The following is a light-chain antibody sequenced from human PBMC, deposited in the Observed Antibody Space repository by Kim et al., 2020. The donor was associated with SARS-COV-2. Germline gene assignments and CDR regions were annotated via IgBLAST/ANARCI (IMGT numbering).Light chain of an antibody. CDR3: QVWDSSSDHVV. J-gene: IGLJ2*01. Sequence: SVAPGKTARITCGGNNIGSKSVHWYQQKPGQAPVLVIYYDSDRPSGIPERFSGSNSGNTATLTISRVEAGDEADYYCQVWDSSSDHVVFGGGTQLTVL. CDR2: YDS. V-gene: IGLV3-21*04. CDR1: NIGSKS.